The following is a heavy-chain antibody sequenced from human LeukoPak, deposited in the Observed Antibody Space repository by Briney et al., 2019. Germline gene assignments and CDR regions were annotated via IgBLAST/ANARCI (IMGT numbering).Heavy chain of an antibody. CDR2: ISGSGGNT. J-gene: IGHJ4*02. CDR1: GFTFSSYA. Sequence: GGSLRLSCAASGFTFSSYAMSWVRQAPGKGLEWVSAISGSGGNTDCADSVKGRFTISRDNSKNTLYLQMISLRAEATAVYYCASRRDSSDGKDFDYWGQGTLVTVSS. V-gene: IGHV3-23*01. CDR3: ASRRDSSDGKDFDY. D-gene: IGHD3-22*01.